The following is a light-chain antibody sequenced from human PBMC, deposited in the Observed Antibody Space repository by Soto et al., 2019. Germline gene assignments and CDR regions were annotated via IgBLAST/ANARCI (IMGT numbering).Light chain of an antibody. J-gene: IGLJ3*02. CDR2: GNR. CDR3: QAYDYSLTAFV. Sequence: QSVLTQPPSVSGVPGQRVTISCTGNNSNLGAGYDVHWYQQLPGAAPKLVVFGNRNRPSGVPERFSGSKSGTSASLAITGLQAEDEADYYCQAYDYSLTAFVFGGGTQLTFL. V-gene: IGLV1-40*01. CDR1: NSNLGAGYD.